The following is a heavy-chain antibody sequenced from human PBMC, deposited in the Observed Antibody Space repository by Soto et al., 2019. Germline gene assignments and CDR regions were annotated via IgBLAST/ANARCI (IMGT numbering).Heavy chain of an antibody. CDR2: ISGSGRET. CDR3: AKNWRWLQSGTIYYFDY. D-gene: IGHD1-1*01. Sequence: EVQLLESGGGLVQPGGSLRLSCAASGLTFSSYAMSWVRQAPGKGLEWVSAISGSGRETYYPDSGKGRFTISRDNSKNTLYLQMNSLRAEDTAVYYCAKNWRWLQSGTIYYFDYWGQGTLVAVSS. V-gene: IGHV3-23*01. CDR1: GLTFSSYA. J-gene: IGHJ4*02.